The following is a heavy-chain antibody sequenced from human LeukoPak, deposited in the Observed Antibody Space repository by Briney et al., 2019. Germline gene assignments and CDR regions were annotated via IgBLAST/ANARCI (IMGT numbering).Heavy chain of an antibody. V-gene: IGHV4-59*01. D-gene: IGHD3-10*01. CDR2: IYYSGST. Sequence: SSETLSLTCTVSGGSISIYYWSWIRQPPGKGLEWIGYIYYSGSTNYNPSLKSRVTISVDTSKNQFSLKLSSVTAADTAVYYCARGGMVRGVITRPNYFDYWGQGTLVTVSS. J-gene: IGHJ4*02. CDR1: GGSISIYY. CDR3: ARGGMVRGVITRPNYFDY.